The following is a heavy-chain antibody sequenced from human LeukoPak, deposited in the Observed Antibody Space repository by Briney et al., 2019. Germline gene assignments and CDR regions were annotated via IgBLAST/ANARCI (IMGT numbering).Heavy chain of an antibody. CDR2: IYYSGST. CDR3: ARWARGDPDY. V-gene: IGHV4-59*01. D-gene: IGHD4-17*01. J-gene: IGHJ4*02. CDR1: GGSISSYY. Sequence: SETLSLTCTVSGGSISSYYWSWIRQPPGKGLEWIGYIYYSGSTNYNPSLKSRVTISVDTSKNQFSLKLSSVTAADTAAYYCARWARGDPDYWGQGTLVTVSS.